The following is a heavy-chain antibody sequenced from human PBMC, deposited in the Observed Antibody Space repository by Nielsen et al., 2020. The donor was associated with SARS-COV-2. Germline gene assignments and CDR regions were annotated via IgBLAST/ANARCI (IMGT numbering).Heavy chain of an antibody. D-gene: IGHD2-15*01. CDR2: ISGSGSYT. CDR1: GFTFSDSF. V-gene: IGHV3-11*03. CDR3: ARSGHCNGGICYFTEYFQD. Sequence: GGSLRLSCTASGFTFSDSFLSWIRQAPGKGLEWVSYISGSGSYTNYADSLKGRFTISRDNAKNSLYLQMDSLGADDTAFYYCARSGHCNGGICYFTEYFQDWGQGTLVTVSS. J-gene: IGHJ1*01.